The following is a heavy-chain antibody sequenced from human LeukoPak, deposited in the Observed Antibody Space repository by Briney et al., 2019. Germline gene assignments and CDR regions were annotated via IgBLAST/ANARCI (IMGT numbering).Heavy chain of an antibody. V-gene: IGHV3-23*01. CDR2: ISGSGGST. CDR3: AKDAYDSSGYYPYY. J-gene: IGHJ4*02. CDR1: GFTFSSYA. Sequence: GGSLRLSCAASGFTFSSYAMSRVRQAPGKGLEWVSAISGSGGSTYYADSVKGRFTISRDNSKNTLYLQMNSLRAEDTAVYYCAKDAYDSSGYYPYYWGQGTLVTVSS. D-gene: IGHD3-22*01.